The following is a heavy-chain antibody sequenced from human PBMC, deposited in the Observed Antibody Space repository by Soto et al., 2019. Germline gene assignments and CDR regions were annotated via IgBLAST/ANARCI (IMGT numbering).Heavy chain of an antibody. V-gene: IGHV3-30-3*01. CDR2: ISYDGSNK. Sequence: GSLRLSCAASGFTFSSYAMHWVRQAPGKGLEWVAVISYDGSNKYYADSVKGRFTISRDNSKNTLYLQMNSLRAEDTAVYYCAAADCSSTSCYTPLTIFGVVTPPGVWGQGTTVTV. CDR3: AAADCSSTSCYTPLTIFGVVTPPGV. D-gene: IGHD2-2*02. J-gene: IGHJ6*02. CDR1: GFTFSSYA.